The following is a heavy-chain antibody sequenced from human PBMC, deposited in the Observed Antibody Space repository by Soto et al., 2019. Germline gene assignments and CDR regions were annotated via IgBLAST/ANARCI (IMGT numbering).Heavy chain of an antibody. J-gene: IGHJ4*02. CDR2: MFYSGST. D-gene: IGHD2-8*02. V-gene: IGHV4-61*01. CDR3: ARLVRSLHFDY. CDR1: GGSVNSDSHY. Sequence: SETLSLTCTVSGGSVNSDSHYWSWIRQPPGKGLEWIGHMFYSGSTNYNPSLKSRVTISGDTSKNQFSLKLSSVTAADTAVYYCARLVRSLHFDYWGQGTPVTVSS.